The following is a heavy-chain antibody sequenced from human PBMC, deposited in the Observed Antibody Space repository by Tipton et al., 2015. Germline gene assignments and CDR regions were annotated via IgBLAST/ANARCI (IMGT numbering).Heavy chain of an antibody. CDR2: INHSGST. V-gene: IGHV4-34*01. D-gene: IGHD3-3*01. J-gene: IGHJ4*02. Sequence: TLSLTCAVYGGSFSGYHWSWIRQPPGKGLEWIGEINHSGSTNYNPSLKSRVTISVDTSKNQFSLQLSSVTAADTAVYYCAREVWDTDRSGYDYWGQGTLVTVSS. CDR1: GGSFSGYH. CDR3: AREVWDTDRSGYDY.